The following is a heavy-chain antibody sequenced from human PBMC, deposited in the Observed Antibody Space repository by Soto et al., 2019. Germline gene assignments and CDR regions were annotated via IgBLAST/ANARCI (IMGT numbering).Heavy chain of an antibody. D-gene: IGHD5-12*01. V-gene: IGHV3-23*01. CDR2: ISGSGSTT. Sequence: EVQLLESGGGLVQPGGSLRLSCAASGFTFGNYAMSWVRQAPGKGLEWVSGISGSGSTTSYGDSVRGRFTISRDNSKNTVYLEMNNLRGEDTAVYYCAKAVATISDVDYWGQGTLVTVSS. CDR1: GFTFGNYA. J-gene: IGHJ4*02. CDR3: AKAVATISDVDY.